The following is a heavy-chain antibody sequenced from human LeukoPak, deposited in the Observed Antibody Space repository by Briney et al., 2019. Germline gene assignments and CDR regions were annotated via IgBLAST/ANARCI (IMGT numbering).Heavy chain of an antibody. CDR2: ISSNGDNT. V-gene: IGHV3-64*01. D-gene: IGHD1-26*01. Sequence: GGSLRLSCAASGFTFSTYAMHWVRQAPGKRLECISSISSNGDNTYYAKSVKGRFTISRDNAKNSLYLQMHSLRAEDTAVYYCARDLMGWDLHYFDYWGQGTLVTVSS. J-gene: IGHJ4*02. CDR1: GFTFSTYA. CDR3: ARDLMGWDLHYFDY.